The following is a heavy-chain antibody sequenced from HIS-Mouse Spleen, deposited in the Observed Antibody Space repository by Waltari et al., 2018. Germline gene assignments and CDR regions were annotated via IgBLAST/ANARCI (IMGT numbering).Heavy chain of an antibody. D-gene: IGHD1-26*01. Sequence: QVQLQQCGAGLLEPSATLSLTCAVYGRSFSGYYCSWIRQPPGKGLEWIGEINHSGSTNYNPSLKSRATISVDTSKNQFSLKLSSVTAADPAVYYCARMGPASGSYGDYWGQGTLVTVSS. CDR2: INHSGST. J-gene: IGHJ4*02. V-gene: IGHV4-34*01. CDR1: GRSFSGYY. CDR3: ARMGPASGSYGDY.